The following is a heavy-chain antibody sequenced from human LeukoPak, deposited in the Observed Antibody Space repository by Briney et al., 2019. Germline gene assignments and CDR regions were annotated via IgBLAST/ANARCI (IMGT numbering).Heavy chain of an antibody. D-gene: IGHD3-3*01. V-gene: IGHV4-61*02. J-gene: IGHJ4*02. Sequence: SQTLSLTCTVSGGSISSGSYYWSWIRQPAGKGLEWIGRIYTSGSTNYNPSLKSRVTISVDTSKNQFSLKLSSVTAADTAVYYCARVVPPNVGDFWSGYNDYWGQGTLVTVSS. CDR1: GGSISSGSYY. CDR3: ARVVPPNVGDFWSGYNDY. CDR2: IYTSGST.